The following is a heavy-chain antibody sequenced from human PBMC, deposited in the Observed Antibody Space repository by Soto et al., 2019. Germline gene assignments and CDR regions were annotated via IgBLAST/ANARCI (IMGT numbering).Heavy chain of an antibody. V-gene: IGHV1-46*03. CDR3: ARDGCSGGSCYSPSSFGY. CDR2: INPSGGST. D-gene: IGHD2-15*01. Sequence: QVQLVQSGAEVKKPGASVKVSCKASGYTFTSYYMHWVRQAPGQGLEWMGIINPSGGSTSYAQKFQGRVTRTRDTSTSTVYMELSSLRSEDTAVYYCARDGCSGGSCYSPSSFGYWGQGTLVTVSS. J-gene: IGHJ4*02. CDR1: GYTFTSYY.